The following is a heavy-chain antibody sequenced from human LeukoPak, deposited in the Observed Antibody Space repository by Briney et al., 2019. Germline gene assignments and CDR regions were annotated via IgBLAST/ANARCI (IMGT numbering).Heavy chain of an antibody. D-gene: IGHD3-22*01. Sequence: PSETLSLTCTVSSGSISTSNYYWGWVRQPPGKALEWIGNIFYTGSTYYSPSLKSRVTISLDTSKNQFSLKLSSVTAADTAVYYCARAAYYYDSSGYYYGWFDPWGQGTLVTVSS. CDR3: ARAAYYYDSSGYYYGWFDP. CDR2: IFYTGST. CDR1: SGSISTSNYY. V-gene: IGHV4-39*07. J-gene: IGHJ5*02.